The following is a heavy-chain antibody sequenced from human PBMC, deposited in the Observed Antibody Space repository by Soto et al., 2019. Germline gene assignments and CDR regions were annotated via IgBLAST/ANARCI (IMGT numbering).Heavy chain of an antibody. D-gene: IGHD1-26*01. Sequence: VQLVESGGGVVQPGRSLRLSCAASGFTFSSYGMHWVRQAPGKGLEWVAVISYDGSNKYYADPVKGRFTISRDNSKNTLYLQMNSLRAEDTAVYYCAKGTFHTTTNWFDPWGQGTLVTVSS. J-gene: IGHJ5*02. CDR1: GFTFSSYG. CDR3: AKGTFHTTTNWFDP. CDR2: ISYDGSNK. V-gene: IGHV3-30*18.